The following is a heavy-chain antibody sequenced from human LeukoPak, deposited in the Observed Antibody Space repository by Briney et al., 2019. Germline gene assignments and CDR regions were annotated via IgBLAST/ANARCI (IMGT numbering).Heavy chain of an antibody. D-gene: IGHD3-22*01. CDR1: GGSFSGYY. CDR2: IYTSGST. Sequence: KPSETLSLTCAVYGGSFSGYYWNWIRQPAGKGLEWIGRIYTSGSTNYNPSLKSRVTMSVDTSKNQFSLKLSSVTAADTAVYYCAAGEGYYYDSSGYLYWGQGTLVTVSS. V-gene: IGHV4-59*10. J-gene: IGHJ4*02. CDR3: AAGEGYYYDSSGYLY.